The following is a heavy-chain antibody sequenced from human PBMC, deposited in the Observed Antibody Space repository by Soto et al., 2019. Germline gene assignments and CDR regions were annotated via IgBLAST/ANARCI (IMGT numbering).Heavy chain of an antibody. CDR1: GFTFSNFA. Sequence: VQLVESGGGVGQPGKSLTLSCAASGFTFSNFAMHWVRQAPGQGLEWVAVISYDGSNDYYSESVQGRFIISRDNSKDTLYLKINSLRSDDTGVYYCARDSDPRVGRAGLTDDFDYWGQGTLVTVSS. J-gene: IGHJ4*02. D-gene: IGHD3-10*01. CDR2: ISYDGSND. V-gene: IGHV3-30-3*01. CDR3: ARDSDPRVGRAGLTDDFDY.